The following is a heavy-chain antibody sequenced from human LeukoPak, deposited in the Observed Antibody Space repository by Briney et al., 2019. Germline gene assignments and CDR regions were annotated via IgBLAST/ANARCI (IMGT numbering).Heavy chain of an antibody. J-gene: IGHJ3*01. D-gene: IGHD2-15*01. V-gene: IGHV6-1*01. CDR2: TYYRSKWNN. CDR3: ARGKYSGFDL. Sequence: SQTLSLTCAISGDSVSTNSVAWNWIRQSPSRGLEWLGRTYYRSKWNNDYAVSVKSRITINPDTSKNQFSLQLNSVTPDDTALYDCARGKYSGFDLWGQGTMVTVSS. CDR1: GDSVSTNSVA.